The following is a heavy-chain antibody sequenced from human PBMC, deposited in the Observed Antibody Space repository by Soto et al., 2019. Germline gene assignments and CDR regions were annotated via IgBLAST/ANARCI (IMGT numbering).Heavy chain of an antibody. J-gene: IGHJ6*02. CDR2: IYRSGNA. CDR3: ARKNDFSRGSSYDAGLDG. Sequence: QLQLQESGPGLVKPSQTLSLTCTVSGGSISSGGYYWSWIRQLPGKGLEWMGYIYRSGNAYYNPSLESRLTLSVDTSQKPFSLKLSSVTDADTAVYFSARKNDFSRGSSYDAGLDGWGPGTTVPVSS. D-gene: IGHD3-3*01. CDR1: GGSISSGGYY. V-gene: IGHV4-31*03.